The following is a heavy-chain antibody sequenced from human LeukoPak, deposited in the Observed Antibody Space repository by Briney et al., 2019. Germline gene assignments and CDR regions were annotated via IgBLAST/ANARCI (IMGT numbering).Heavy chain of an antibody. J-gene: IGHJ4*02. CDR3: ARDKGAMGGTTVNSVDY. CDR1: GYTFTSYG. CDR2: ISAYNGNT. Sequence: GASVKVSCKASGYTFTSYGISWVRQAPGQGLEWMGWISAYNGNTNYAQKLQGRVTMTTDTSTSTAYMELRSLRSDDTAVYYCARDKGAMGGTTVNSVDYWGQGTLVTVSS. D-gene: IGHD1-1*01. V-gene: IGHV1-18*01.